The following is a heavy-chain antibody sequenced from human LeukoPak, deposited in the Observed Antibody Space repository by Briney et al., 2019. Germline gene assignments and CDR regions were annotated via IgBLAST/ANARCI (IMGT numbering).Heavy chain of an antibody. CDR2: LIQDGGEK. CDR1: GFTFSRYW. D-gene: IGHD6-19*01. Sequence: PGGSLRLSCVASGFTFSRYWMTWVRQAPGKGLEWVATLIQDGGEKHYVDSVKGRFTISRDNAKNSVYLQMNSLRAEDTAVYYCASWGSVAGQRALDCWGQGTLVTVSS. CDR3: ASWGSVAGQRALDC. J-gene: IGHJ4*02. V-gene: IGHV3-7*03.